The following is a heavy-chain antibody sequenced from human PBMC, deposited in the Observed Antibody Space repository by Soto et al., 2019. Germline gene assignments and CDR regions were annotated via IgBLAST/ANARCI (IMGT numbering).Heavy chain of an antibody. CDR2: ISNSGNT. CDR3: ARDEGLGYSSSWYDY. Sequence: QVQLQESGPGLVKPSETLSLTCSVSGGSISSYYWSWIRQPPGKGLEWIRYISNSGNTNYNPSLRSRATISSDTSKNQFSLRLNSVTAADTAVYYCARDEGLGYSSSWYDYWGQGTLVTVSS. D-gene: IGHD6-13*01. V-gene: IGHV4-59*01. CDR1: GGSISSYY. J-gene: IGHJ4*02.